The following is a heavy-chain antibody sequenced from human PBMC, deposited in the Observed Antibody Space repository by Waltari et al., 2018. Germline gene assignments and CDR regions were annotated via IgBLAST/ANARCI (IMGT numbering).Heavy chain of an antibody. CDR3: AKSDFDLSTGDAHYGLDV. V-gene: IGHV3-23*04. CDR2: ISGRGGFI. J-gene: IGHJ6*04. D-gene: IGHD3-3*01. CDR1: GFSFSSYA. Sequence: EVQLVESGGGLVQPGGSMRLSCVACGFSFSSYAMSCVRQTPRKGPEWVSVISGRGGFINDADAFEGRFTVSRDNSKNTLYLEMNSLRVEDTAVYYCAKSDFDLSTGDAHYGLDVWGTGATVIVSS.